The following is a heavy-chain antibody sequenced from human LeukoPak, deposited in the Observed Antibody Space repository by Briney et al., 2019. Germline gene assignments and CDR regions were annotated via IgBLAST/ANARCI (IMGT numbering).Heavy chain of an antibody. CDR2: IFYSGTT. D-gene: IGHD3-22*01. V-gene: IGHV4-38-2*02. J-gene: IGHJ4*02. CDR1: SYSISSGYY. Sequence: SETLSLTCTVSSYSISSGYYWGWIRQPPGKGLEWIGSIFYSGTTYYNPSLKSRVTISADTSNNQFSLKLSSVTAADTAVNYCARGSDYYDTSGYYFPSFVSYWGQGTLVTVS. CDR3: ARGSDYYDTSGYYFPSFVSY.